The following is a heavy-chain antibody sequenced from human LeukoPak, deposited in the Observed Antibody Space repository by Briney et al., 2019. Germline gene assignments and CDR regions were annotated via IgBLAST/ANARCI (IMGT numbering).Heavy chain of an antibody. Sequence: GGSLRLSCAASGFTFSSYEMNWVRQAPGKGLEWVAFIRYDGSNKYYADSVKGRFTISRDNSKNTLYLQMNSLRAEDTAVYYCAKAFTYYDFWSGYDYWGQGTLVTVSS. J-gene: IGHJ4*02. CDR1: GFTFSSYE. CDR2: IRYDGSNK. D-gene: IGHD3-3*01. V-gene: IGHV3-30*02. CDR3: AKAFTYYDFWSGYDY.